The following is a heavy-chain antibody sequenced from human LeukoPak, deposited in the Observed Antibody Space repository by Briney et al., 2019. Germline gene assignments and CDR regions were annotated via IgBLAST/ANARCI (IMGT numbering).Heavy chain of an antibody. CDR3: AGDSD. V-gene: IGHV1-69*05. CDR1: GGTLSSYA. J-gene: IGHJ4*02. CDR2: IIPVFGTA. Sequence: ASLKVSCKASGGTLSSYAISWVRQALGQGREWVGGIIPVFGTADYAQKFQGRVTITKDASTTTACMDRTRLRSEDPDVYYCAGDSDWGQGTLVTVSS.